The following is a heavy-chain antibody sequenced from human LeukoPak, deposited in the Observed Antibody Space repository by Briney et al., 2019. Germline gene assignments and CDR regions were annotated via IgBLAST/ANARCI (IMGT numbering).Heavy chain of an antibody. CDR1: GFTFSSYG. CDR2: IRYDGSNK. J-gene: IGHJ1*01. D-gene: IGHD1-26*01. V-gene: IGHV3-30*02. CDR3: AKDVGATAAEYFQH. Sequence: GGSLRLSCAASGFTFSSYGMHWVRQAPGKGLEWVAFIRYDGSNKYYADSVKGRFTISGDNSKNSLYLQMNSLRAEDTAVYYCAKDVGATAAEYFQHWGQGTLVTVSS.